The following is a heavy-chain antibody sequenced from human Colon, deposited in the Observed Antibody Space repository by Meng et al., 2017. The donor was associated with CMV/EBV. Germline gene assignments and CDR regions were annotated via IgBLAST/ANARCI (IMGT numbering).Heavy chain of an antibody. CDR1: GFTFSNSW. D-gene: IGHD3-9*01. CDR2: IKSKTDGGTT. Sequence: GESLKISCAASGFTFSNSWMSWVRQAPGKGLEWVGRIKSKTDGGTTDYAAPVKGRFPISSDDSKTTLYLQMNSLKTEDTAVYYCTTYKADDVLTTYTPGYWGQGTLVTVSS. J-gene: IGHJ4*02. CDR3: TTYKADDVLTTYTPGY. V-gene: IGHV3-15*01.